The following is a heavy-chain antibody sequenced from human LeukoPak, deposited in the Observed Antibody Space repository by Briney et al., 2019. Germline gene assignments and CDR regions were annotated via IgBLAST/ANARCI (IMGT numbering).Heavy chain of an antibody. CDR1: ELHA. V-gene: IGHV3-23*01. J-gene: IGHJ6*02. CDR2: ISRSGGTT. Sequence: GGSLRLSCAASELHALTWARQGPGQRLEWVSAISRSGGTTYYVKSVKGRFTISRDKSNNTLYLQMNSRRAEDTAVYYCANQKTTVTQYYYYGMDVWGQGTTVTVSS. D-gene: IGHD4-17*01. CDR3: ANQKTTVTQYYYYGMDV.